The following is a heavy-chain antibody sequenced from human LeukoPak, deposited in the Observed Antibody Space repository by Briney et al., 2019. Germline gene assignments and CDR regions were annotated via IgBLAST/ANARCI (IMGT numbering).Heavy chain of an antibody. CDR2: INPNSGGT. V-gene: IGHV1-2*02. CDR3: AAEVDTAMASGMDV. Sequence: ASVKVSCKASGYTFTVYYMHWVRQAPGQGLEWMGWINPNSGGTNYAQKFQGRVTMTRDTSISTAYMELSRLRSDDTAVYYCAAEVDTAMASGMDVWGQGTTVTVSS. J-gene: IGHJ6*02. D-gene: IGHD5-18*01. CDR1: GYTFTVYY.